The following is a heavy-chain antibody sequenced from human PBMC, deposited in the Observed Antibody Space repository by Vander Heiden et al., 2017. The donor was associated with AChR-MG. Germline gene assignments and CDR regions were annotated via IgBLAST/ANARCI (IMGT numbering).Heavy chain of an antibody. D-gene: IGHD3-16*01. CDR3: AREGGYDFPYYFDH. J-gene: IGHJ4*01. CDR2: ISYDGSNK. V-gene: IGHV3-30*04. CDR1: GFPFSSYA. Sequence: QVQLVESGGGVVQPGSSLRLSCSASGFPFSSYAIHWVRQAPGKGLEWVAVISYDGSNKFYADSVKGRFTISRDNSKNTLYLQMNSLRAEDTAVYYCAREGGYDFPYYFDHWVHGTLVTVAS.